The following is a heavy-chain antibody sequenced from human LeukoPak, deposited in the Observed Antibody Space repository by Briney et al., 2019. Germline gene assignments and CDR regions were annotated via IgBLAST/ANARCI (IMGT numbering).Heavy chain of an antibody. CDR3: AKGSYSSGWYSDY. Sequence: GRPLKLSCAASGFTFSSYGMHWVRQAPGKGLEWVAVIWYDGSNEYYADSVKGRFTISRDNSKNTLFLQMNSLRAEDTAVYYCAKGSYSSGWYSDYWGQGTLVTVSA. J-gene: IGHJ4*02. CDR1: GFTFSSYG. V-gene: IGHV3-33*06. D-gene: IGHD6-19*01. CDR2: IWYDGSNE.